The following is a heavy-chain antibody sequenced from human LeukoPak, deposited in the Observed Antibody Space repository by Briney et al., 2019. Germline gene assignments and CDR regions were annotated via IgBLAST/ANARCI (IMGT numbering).Heavy chain of an antibody. V-gene: IGHV1-18*03. CDR2: ISGSTGDT. CDR1: GYSFVLYG. CDR3: ARDENYGIFFNVDY. D-gene: IGHD4-17*01. Sequence: ASVNVSCKASGYSFVLYGISWVRQAPGEGPEWMGWISGSTGDTNYAQKFQGRVTMTADTSSSTAYMELRSLRLDDMAVYYCARDENYGIFFNVDYWGQGTLVTVSS. J-gene: IGHJ4*02.